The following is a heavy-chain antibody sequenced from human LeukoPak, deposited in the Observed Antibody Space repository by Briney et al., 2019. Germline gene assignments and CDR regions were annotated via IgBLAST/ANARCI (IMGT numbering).Heavy chain of an antibody. CDR2: IWYDGSNK. D-gene: IGHD6-13*01. J-gene: IGHJ4*02. CDR1: GFTFSSYG. V-gene: IGHV3-33*06. Sequence: GGSLRLSCAASGFTFSSYGMHWVRQAPGKGLEWVAVIWYDGSNKYYADSVKGRFTISRDNSKNTLYLQMNSLRAEDTAVYYCAKDAGYSSSWGGDYWGQGTLVTVSS. CDR3: AKDAGYSSSWGGDY.